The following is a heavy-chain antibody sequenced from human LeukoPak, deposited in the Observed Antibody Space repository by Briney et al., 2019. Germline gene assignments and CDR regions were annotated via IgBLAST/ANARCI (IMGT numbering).Heavy chain of an antibody. J-gene: IGHJ4*02. Sequence: SDTLSLTCAVYGGPFSGYYWRWTRQPTGKGLEWIGEINHSGSTNYNPSLKSRVTISVDTSKNQFSLKLSSVTAADTAVYYCARGVEMTTAPFDYWGQGTLVTVSS. CDR2: INHSGST. D-gene: IGHD5-24*01. CDR3: ARGVEMTTAPFDY. V-gene: IGHV4-34*01. CDR1: GGPFSGYY.